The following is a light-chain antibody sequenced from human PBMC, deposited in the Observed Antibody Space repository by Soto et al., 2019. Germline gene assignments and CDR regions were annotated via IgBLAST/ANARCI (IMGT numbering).Light chain of an antibody. V-gene: IGKV3D-15*01. Sequence: EIVMTQSPATLSVSPGERATLACRASQSVSTYLSWYQQKPGQAHRLLLHDASTRATGIPARFSGSGSGTEFTLTRNGLQSEDFAVYYCQQYDNWPPRTFGGGTKVEIK. CDR1: QSVSTY. J-gene: IGKJ4*01. CDR3: QQYDNWPPRT. CDR2: DAS.